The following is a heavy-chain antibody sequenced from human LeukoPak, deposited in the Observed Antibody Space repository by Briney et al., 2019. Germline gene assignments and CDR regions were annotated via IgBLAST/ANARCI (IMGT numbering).Heavy chain of an antibody. D-gene: IGHD3-22*01. CDR3: TRRVAGSGYRDY. V-gene: IGHV4-59*08. J-gene: IGHJ4*02. CDR2: IYYSWST. Sequence: TSETLSLTCTVSGGSIRSFYWSWIRQPPGKGLEWIGNIYYSWSTNYNPSLKSRVTISVDTSENQFSLRLRSVTAADTAEYYCTRRVAGSGYRDYWGQGTLVTVS. CDR1: GGSIRSFY.